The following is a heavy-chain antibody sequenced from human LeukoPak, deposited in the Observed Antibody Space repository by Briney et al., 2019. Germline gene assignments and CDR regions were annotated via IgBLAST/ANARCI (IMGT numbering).Heavy chain of an antibody. D-gene: IGHD3-16*01. CDR1: GDSINSYY. Sequence: PSETLSLTCTVFGDSINSYYGSWIRQPPGKGLEWIGYIFYAGSTNYNPSPKSRVTLSVDTSKNQFSLKLTSVTAADTAVYYCARHRDYGPLDPWGEGTLVTVSS. CDR3: ARHRDYGPLDP. V-gene: IGHV4-59*08. J-gene: IGHJ5*02. CDR2: IFYAGST.